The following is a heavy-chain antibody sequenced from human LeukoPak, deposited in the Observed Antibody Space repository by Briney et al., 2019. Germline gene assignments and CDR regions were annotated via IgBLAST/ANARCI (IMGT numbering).Heavy chain of an antibody. CDR3: ARVFPPINGYGSGSYSFLGSLDP. CDR2: FDPEDGET. J-gene: IGHJ5*02. Sequence: ASVKVSCKVSGYTLTELSMHWVRQAPGKGLEWMGGFDPEDGETIYAQKFQGRVTMTEDTSTDTVYMELSSLRSEDTAVYYCARVFPPINGYGSGSYSFLGSLDPWGQGTLVTVSS. V-gene: IGHV1-24*01. CDR1: GYTLTELS. D-gene: IGHD3-10*01.